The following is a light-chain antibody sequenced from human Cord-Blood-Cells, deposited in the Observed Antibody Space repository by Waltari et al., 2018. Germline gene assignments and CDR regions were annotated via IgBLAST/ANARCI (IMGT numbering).Light chain of an antibody. V-gene: IGKV3-15*01. CDR3: QQYNNWPPWT. CDR1: QSVSSN. CDR2: GAA. J-gene: IGKJ1*01. Sequence: EIVMTQSPATLSVSPGERATLYCRASQSVSSNLAWYQQKPGQAPRLLIYGAATRATGIPARLRGSGSGQAFTLPISSLQSEDFAVYYCQQYNNWPPWTFGQGTKVEIK.